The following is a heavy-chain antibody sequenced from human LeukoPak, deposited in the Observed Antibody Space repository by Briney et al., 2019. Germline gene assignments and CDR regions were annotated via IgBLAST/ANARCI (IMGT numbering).Heavy chain of an antibody. D-gene: IGHD2-2*01. Sequence: SQTLSLTCTVSGGSISSGIYYWSWIRQPAGKGLEWIGRIYTSGSTNYNPSLKSRVTISVDTSKNQFSLKLSSVTAADTAVYYCARGFGVPAAQWGQGTLVTVSS. J-gene: IGHJ4*02. V-gene: IGHV4-61*02. CDR2: IYTSGST. CDR3: ARGFGVPAAQ. CDR1: GGSISSGIYY.